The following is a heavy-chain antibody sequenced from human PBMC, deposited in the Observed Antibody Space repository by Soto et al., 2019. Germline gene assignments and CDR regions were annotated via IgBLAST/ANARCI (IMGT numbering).Heavy chain of an antibody. D-gene: IGHD3-22*01. J-gene: IGHJ4*02. CDR2: ISNDGSNP. CDR3: ARTGYDRSGYFVEYYFDY. Sequence: GGSLRLSCAASGFTFSKYAMHWVRQARGTGLEWVAVISNDGSNPYYADSVKGRFTISRDNSKNTLYLQMSSLREEDTAVYYCARTGYDRSGYFVEYYFDYWGQGTLVTVS. V-gene: IGHV3-30-3*01. CDR1: GFTFSKYA.